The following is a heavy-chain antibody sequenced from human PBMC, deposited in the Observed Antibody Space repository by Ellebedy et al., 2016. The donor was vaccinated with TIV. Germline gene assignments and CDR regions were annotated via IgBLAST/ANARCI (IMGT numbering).Heavy chain of an antibody. CDR2: ISYDGSYK. D-gene: IGHD3-3*01. CDR3: AKDSGFWSGYSDY. J-gene: IGHJ4*02. V-gene: IGHV3-30*18. CDR1: EFTFSRFG. Sequence: GESLKISXAASEFTFSRFGMYWVRQAPGKGLEWVAGISYDGSYKYYADSVKGRFTVSRDNSRNSLFLQLNSPRAEDTAVYHCAKDSGFWSGYSDYWGQGTLVTVSS.